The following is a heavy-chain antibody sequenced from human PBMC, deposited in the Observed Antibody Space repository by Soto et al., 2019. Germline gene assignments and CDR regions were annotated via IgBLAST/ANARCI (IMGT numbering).Heavy chain of an antibody. Sequence: QVQLQQWGAGLLKPSETLSLTCAVYGGSFSGYYWTWIRQPPGTGLEWIGEINHSGSTNYHPSLKSRVTISVDTSKHQFSLKLTSVTAADTAVYYCARHKITGLFDYWGQGTLVTVSS. V-gene: IGHV4-34*01. CDR1: GGSFSGYY. CDR2: INHSGST. D-gene: IGHD2-8*02. CDR3: ARHKITGLFDY. J-gene: IGHJ4*02.